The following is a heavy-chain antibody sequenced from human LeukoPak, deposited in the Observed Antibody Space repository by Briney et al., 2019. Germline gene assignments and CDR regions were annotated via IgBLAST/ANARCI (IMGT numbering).Heavy chain of an antibody. J-gene: IGHJ4*02. D-gene: IGHD5-12*01. Sequence: GGSLRLSCAASGFTFSSYGMHWVRQAPDKGLEWVAVISYDGSNKYYADSVRGRFTISRDDAKNTLYLQMNSLRADDTAVYFCARDKIQWLRYSYFDYWGQGVLVTVSS. CDR1: GFTFSSYG. V-gene: IGHV3-30*03. CDR3: ARDKIQWLRYSYFDY. CDR2: ISYDGSNK.